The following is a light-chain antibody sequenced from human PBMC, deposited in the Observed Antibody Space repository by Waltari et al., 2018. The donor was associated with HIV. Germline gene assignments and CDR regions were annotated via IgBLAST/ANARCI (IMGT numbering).Light chain of an antibody. CDR3: QQYYTIGPS. CDR2: WAS. CDR1: RTIRYSSNNQNY. V-gene: IGKV4-1*01. J-gene: IGKJ4*01. Sequence: DIVMTQSPKSLAVSLGVRATINCWASRTIRYSSNNQNYLAWYQQKPGQSPKVLIYWASTRASGVPDRFSGSGSGTNFSLTISSLQTEDVALYYCQQYYTIGPSFGGGTKVEIK.